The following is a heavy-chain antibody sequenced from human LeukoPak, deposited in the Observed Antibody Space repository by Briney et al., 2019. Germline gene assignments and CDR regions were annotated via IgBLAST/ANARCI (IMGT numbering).Heavy chain of an antibody. CDR1: GGSISTSDFY. CDR2: IHHNGNT. V-gene: IGHV4-39*01. CDR3: ARGRPPYSSSWYWGVVSWFDP. D-gene: IGHD6-13*01. Sequence: PSETLSLTCTVSGGSISTSDFYWGWVRQPPGKGLEWIGNIHHNGNTYFNPSLKSRVTISADMSKNQLSLTLSSVTAADTAVYYCARGRPPYSSSWYWGVVSWFDPWGQGTLVTVSS. J-gene: IGHJ5*02.